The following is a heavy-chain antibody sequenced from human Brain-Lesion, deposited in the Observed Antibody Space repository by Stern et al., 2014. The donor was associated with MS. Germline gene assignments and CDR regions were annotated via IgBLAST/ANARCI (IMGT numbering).Heavy chain of an antibody. D-gene: IGHD6-6*01. J-gene: IGHJ5*02. CDR3: AKDGPARVTNGFDP. CDR2: IIPIFGSP. V-gene: IGHV1-69*06. Sequence: VESGPEVKKPGSSVQVSCKASGGTFGTYPITRLRQAPGQGLEWMGRIIPIFGSPNYAQKFQGRVTITADRSTTTVYMKLSSLKSDDAAVYYCAKDGPARVTNGFDPWGRGTLVTVSS. CDR1: GGTFGTYP.